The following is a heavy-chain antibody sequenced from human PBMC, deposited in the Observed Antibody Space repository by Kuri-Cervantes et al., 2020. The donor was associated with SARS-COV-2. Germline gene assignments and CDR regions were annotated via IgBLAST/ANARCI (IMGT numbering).Heavy chain of an antibody. CDR3: ARRDIVVVPAANDAFDI. CDR1: GYTFTSYA. CDR2: INAGNGNT. V-gene: IGHV1-3*01. D-gene: IGHD2-2*01. J-gene: IGHJ3*02. Sequence: ASVKVSCKASGYTFTSYAMHWVRQAPGQRLEWMGWINAGNGNTKHSQKFQGRVTITRDTSASTAYMELSSLRSEDTAVYYCARRDIVVVPAANDAFDIWGQGTMVTVSS.